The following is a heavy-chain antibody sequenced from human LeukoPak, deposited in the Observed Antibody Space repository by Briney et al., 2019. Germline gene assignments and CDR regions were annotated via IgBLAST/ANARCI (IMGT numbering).Heavy chain of an antibody. J-gene: IGHJ4*02. D-gene: IGHD3-22*01. CDR2: ISSSSSYI. CDR3: AREGYDSSTTFDY. CDR1: GFTFSSYS. Sequence: GGSLRLSCAASGFTFSSYSMNWVRQAPGKGLEWVSSISSSSSYIYYADSVKGRLTISRDNAKNSLYLQMNSLRAEDTAVYYCAREGYDSSTTFDYWGQGTLVTVS. V-gene: IGHV3-21*01.